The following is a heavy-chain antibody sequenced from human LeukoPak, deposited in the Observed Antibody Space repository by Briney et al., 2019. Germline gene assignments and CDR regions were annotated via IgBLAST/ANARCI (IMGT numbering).Heavy chain of an antibody. CDR1: GGSFSGYY. CDR2: INHSGST. CDR3: ASRGIMITFGGVSYYFDY. Sequence: SETLSLTCAVYGGSFSGYYWSWIRQPPGKGLEWIGEINHSGSTNYNPSLKSRVTISVDTSKNQFSLKLSSVTAADTAVYYCASRGIMITFGGVSYYFDYWGQGTLVTVSS. J-gene: IGHJ4*02. D-gene: IGHD3-16*01. V-gene: IGHV4-34*01.